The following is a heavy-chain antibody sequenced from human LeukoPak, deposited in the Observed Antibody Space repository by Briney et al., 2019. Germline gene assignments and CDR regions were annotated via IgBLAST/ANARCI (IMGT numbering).Heavy chain of an antibody. CDR2: INYSGST. V-gene: IGHV4-59*08. Sequence: PSETLSLTCTLSGDPLSSYYWSWIRQPPGKGLEWVGYINYSGSTNYNPSLKSRVTISVDTSKNQFSLKLTAVTAADTAVYYCARHRYSSAWSVVDYWGQGTLVTVSS. J-gene: IGHJ4*02. D-gene: IGHD6-19*01. CDR3: ARHRYSSAWSVVDY. CDR1: GDPLSSYY.